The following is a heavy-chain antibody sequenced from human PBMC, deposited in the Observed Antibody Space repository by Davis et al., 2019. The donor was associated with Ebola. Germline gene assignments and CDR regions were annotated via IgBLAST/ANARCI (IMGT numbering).Heavy chain of an antibody. CDR2: ISTSPSIT. CDR3: ARDRQWLDYGMDV. Sequence: PGGSLRLSCAASGFTFSSYSMNWVRQAPGKGLEYVSYISTSPSITYYADSVEGRFTISRDNAKNSLHLQMNSLRAEDTAVYYCARDRQWLDYGMDVWGQGTTVTVSS. V-gene: IGHV3-48*01. D-gene: IGHD6-19*01. CDR1: GFTFSSYS. J-gene: IGHJ6*02.